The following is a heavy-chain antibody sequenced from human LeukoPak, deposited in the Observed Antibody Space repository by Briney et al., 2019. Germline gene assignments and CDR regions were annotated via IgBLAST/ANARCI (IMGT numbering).Heavy chain of an antibody. CDR1: GFNFNTYG. Sequence: GGSLRLSCTGSGFNFNTYGMHWVRQAPGKGLEWVAVISSDGKHKYYGDSVKGRFTISRDNSKNTLYLQMNSLRAEDTAVYYCARAYYDFWSGYYYGMDVWGQGTTVTVSS. V-gene: IGHV3-30*03. CDR2: ISSDGKHK. J-gene: IGHJ6*02. CDR3: ARAYYDFWSGYYYGMDV. D-gene: IGHD3-3*01.